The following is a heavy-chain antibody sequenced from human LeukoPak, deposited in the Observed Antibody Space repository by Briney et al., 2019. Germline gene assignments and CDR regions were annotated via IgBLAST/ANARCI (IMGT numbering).Heavy chain of an antibody. D-gene: IGHD5-18*01. Sequence: ASVKVSCKASGYTFTSYSISWVRQAPGQGLEWMGWISAYNGKTNYAQKLQGRVTMTTDTSTSTAYMELRSLRSDDTAVYYCARVQRGFTYGNVDYWGQGTLVTVSS. CDR3: ARVQRGFTYGNVDY. J-gene: IGHJ4*02. CDR2: ISAYNGKT. V-gene: IGHV1-18*01. CDR1: GYTFTSYS.